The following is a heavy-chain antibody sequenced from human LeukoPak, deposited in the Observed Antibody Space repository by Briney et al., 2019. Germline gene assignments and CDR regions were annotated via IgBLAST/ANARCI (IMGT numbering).Heavy chain of an antibody. CDR1: GYTLTDFG. V-gene: IGHV1-18*01. CDR2: ISDFNGLT. Sequence: ASVNVSCKTSGYTLTDFGLSWVRQAPGQGLEWMGWISDFNGLTKYAQKLQDRVTMTTDASTSTAYMELRSLTSDDTAIYYCARGLGYCSGGTCPNDYWGQGTLVTVSS. D-gene: IGHD2-15*01. CDR3: ARGLGYCSGGTCPNDY. J-gene: IGHJ4*02.